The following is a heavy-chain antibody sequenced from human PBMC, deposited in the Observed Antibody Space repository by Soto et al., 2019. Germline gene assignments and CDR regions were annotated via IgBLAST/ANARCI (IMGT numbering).Heavy chain of an antibody. CDR3: TKLPRHPRPPYDF. D-gene: IGHD3-16*01. J-gene: IGHJ4*02. V-gene: IGHV3-49*04. CDR2: IRSKAYGGTP. CDR1: GFTFGDYA. Sequence: GGSLRLSCTASGFTFGDYALSWVRRAPGKGLEWVGSIRSKAYGGTPEYAASVKGRFSISRDDSKSIAYLQMNSLKTEDAAVYYCTKLPRHPRPPYDFWSQRTLDIGSS.